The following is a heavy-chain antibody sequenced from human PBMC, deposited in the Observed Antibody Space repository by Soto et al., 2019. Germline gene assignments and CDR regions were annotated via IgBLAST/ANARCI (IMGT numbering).Heavy chain of an antibody. CDR2: ISYDGSNK. Sequence: QVQLVESGGGVVQPGRSLRLSCAASGFTFSSYGMHWVRQAPGKGLEWVAVISYDGSNKYYADSVKGRFTISRDNSKNTLYLQMNSLRAEDTAVYYCAKRQYCSGGSCYYHYYGMDVWGQGTTVTVSS. D-gene: IGHD2-15*01. CDR3: AKRQYCSGGSCYYHYYGMDV. V-gene: IGHV3-30*18. CDR1: GFTFSSYG. J-gene: IGHJ6*02.